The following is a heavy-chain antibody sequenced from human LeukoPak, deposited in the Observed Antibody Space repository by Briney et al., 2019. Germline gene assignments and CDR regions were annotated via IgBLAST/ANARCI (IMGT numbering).Heavy chain of an antibody. CDR2: IYGDGST. V-gene: IGHV3-53*01. J-gene: IGHJ4*02. Sequence: GGSLRLSCAVSGFTFSNYAMHWVRQAPGKGLEWVSGIYGDGSTYYADFVKGRFTISRDSSKSTLYLQMNSLRAEDTAVYYCAIGSYCSGGSCYPLFDYWGRGTLVTVSS. CDR1: GFTFSNYA. D-gene: IGHD2-15*01. CDR3: AIGSYCSGGSCYPLFDY.